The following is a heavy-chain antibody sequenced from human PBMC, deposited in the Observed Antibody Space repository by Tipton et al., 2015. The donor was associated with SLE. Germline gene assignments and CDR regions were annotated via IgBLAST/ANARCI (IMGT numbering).Heavy chain of an antibody. CDR1: GGSISSSSYY. J-gene: IGHJ4*02. Sequence: TLSLTCTVSGGSISSSSYYWGWIRQPPGKGLEWIGNMYYTGSTYYNPSLKSRVTISVDTSKNQFSLKLSSVTAADTAVYYCARIVAAAGTRYFDYWGQGTLVTVSS. CDR2: MYYTGST. CDR3: ARIVAAAGTRYFDY. D-gene: IGHD6-13*01. V-gene: IGHV4-39*07.